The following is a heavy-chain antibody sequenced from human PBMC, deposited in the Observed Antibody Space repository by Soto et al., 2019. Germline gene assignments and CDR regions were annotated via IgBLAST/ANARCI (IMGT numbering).Heavy chain of an antibody. V-gene: IGHV3-23*01. CDR3: AKAYTPSGYEYYYYYYMDV. D-gene: IGHD5-12*01. CDR2: ISGSGGST. J-gene: IGHJ6*03. CDR1: GFTFSSYA. Sequence: EVQLLESGGGLVQPGGSLRLSCAASGFTFSSYAMSWVRQAPGKGLEWVSAISGSGGSTYYADSVKGRFTISRDNSKNTLYLQMNSLRAEDTAVYYCAKAYTPSGYEYYYYYYMDVWGKGTTVTVSS.